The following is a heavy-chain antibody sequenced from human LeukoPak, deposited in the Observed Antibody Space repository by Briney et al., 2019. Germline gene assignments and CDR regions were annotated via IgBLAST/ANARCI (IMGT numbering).Heavy chain of an antibody. J-gene: IGHJ4*02. D-gene: IGHD3-3*01. Sequence: ASVKVSCKASGYTFTSYGISWVRQAPGQGLEWMGWISAYNGNTNYAQKLQGRVTMTTDTSTSTAYMELRSLRSDDTAVYYCARVVRKIFGVVIFDYWGQGTQVTVSS. CDR2: ISAYNGNT. CDR1: GYTFTSYG. V-gene: IGHV1-18*01. CDR3: ARVVRKIFGVVIFDY.